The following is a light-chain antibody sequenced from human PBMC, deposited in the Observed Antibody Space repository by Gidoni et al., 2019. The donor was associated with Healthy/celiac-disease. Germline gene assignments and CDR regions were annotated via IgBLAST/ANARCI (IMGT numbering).Light chain of an antibody. V-gene: IGKV3-15*01. Sequence: EIVMTQSPATLSVSPGDSAPLSCKASQSVRSNLAWYQQKPGQAPRLLIYGASTRATGIPARFSGSGSGTEFTLTISSLQSEDFAVYYCQQYNNWPRSLGQGTKLEIK. CDR2: GAS. CDR1: QSVRSN. J-gene: IGKJ2*04. CDR3: QQYNNWPRS.